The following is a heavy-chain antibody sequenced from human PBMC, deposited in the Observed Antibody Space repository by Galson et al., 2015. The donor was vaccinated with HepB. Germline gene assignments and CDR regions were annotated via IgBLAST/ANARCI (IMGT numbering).Heavy chain of an antibody. CDR3: AREEGLVGATRPGYFDF. Sequence: SMRVSCAASGVPGSRNYMSWARQAPGTGLEWVSVIYRGGGTYYADSVKGRFTVSRDNSKNTLYLQMNCLRAEDTAVYYGAREEGLVGATRPGYFDFWGQGTLVTVSS. CDR1: GVPGSRNY. CDR2: IYRGGGT. V-gene: IGHV3-53*01. D-gene: IGHD1-26*01. J-gene: IGHJ4*02.